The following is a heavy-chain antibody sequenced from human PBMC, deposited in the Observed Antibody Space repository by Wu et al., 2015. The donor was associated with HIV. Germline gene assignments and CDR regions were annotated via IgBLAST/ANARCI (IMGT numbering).Heavy chain of an antibody. CDR1: GGTFTNYA. CDR2: IIPLFETT. Sequence: QVHLVQSGAEVKKPGSSVKVSCKASGGTFTNYALTWVRQAPGQGLEWLGAIIPLFETTHYAQDFQGRVTIIADESTSTAYMELTSLRSEDAAVYYCATDGDYISGSVYWGQGTLVTVSS. CDR3: ATDGDYISGSVY. J-gene: IGHJ4*02. D-gene: IGHD6-19*01. V-gene: IGHV1-69*12.